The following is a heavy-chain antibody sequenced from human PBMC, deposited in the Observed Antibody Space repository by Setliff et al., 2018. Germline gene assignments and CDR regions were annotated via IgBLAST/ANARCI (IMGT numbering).Heavy chain of an antibody. V-gene: IGHV1-18*01. Sequence: ASVKVSCKASGYTFSHSGITWVRQAPGQGLEWMGWISVYTGNTNYAPKLQGRVTMTTDASTSTAYMVLRGLTSDDTAVYYCSRLVRYCSKTTCQTASGAELWGQGTLVTVSS. J-gene: IGHJ4*02. CDR1: GYTFSHSG. CDR3: SRLVRYCSKTTCQTASGAEL. CDR2: ISVYTGNT. D-gene: IGHD2-8*01.